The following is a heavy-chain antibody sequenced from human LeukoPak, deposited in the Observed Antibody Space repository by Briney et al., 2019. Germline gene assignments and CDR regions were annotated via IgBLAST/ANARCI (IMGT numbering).Heavy chain of an antibody. V-gene: IGHV3-15*01. Sequence: PGGSLRLSCAASGFTFSSAWMSWVRQAPGKGLEWVGRIKSKTDGGTTDYAAPVKGRFTISRDDSKNTLYLQMNSLKTEDTAVYYCPTEYSSGWYYFDYWGQGPLVTVSS. D-gene: IGHD6-19*01. CDR1: GFTFSSAW. CDR3: PTEYSSGWYYFDY. CDR2: IKSKTDGGTT. J-gene: IGHJ4*02.